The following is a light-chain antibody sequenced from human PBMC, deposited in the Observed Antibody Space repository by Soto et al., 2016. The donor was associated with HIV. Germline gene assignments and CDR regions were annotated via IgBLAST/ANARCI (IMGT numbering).Light chain of an antibody. Sequence: AIQMTQSPSSLSGSVGDRVTITCRASQGIKNELGWYQQKPGKAPKLLIYSTSILGSGVPSRFSGSASGTDFTLTISSLQPEDSASYFCLQDYSYPYTFGPGDQIGDQT. CDR2: STS. CDR1: QGIKNE. V-gene: IGKV1-6*01. J-gene: IGKJ2*01. CDR3: LQDYSYPYT.